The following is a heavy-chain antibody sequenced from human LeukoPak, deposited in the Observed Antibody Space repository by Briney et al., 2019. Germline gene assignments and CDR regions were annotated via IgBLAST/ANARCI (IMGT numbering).Heavy chain of an antibody. V-gene: IGHV3-23*01. CDR2: ISGSGGST. D-gene: IGHD6-13*01. CDR1: GFTFSGYA. CDR3: AKARGWSSSWYWFDP. Sequence: PGRSLRLSCAASGFTFSGYAMSWVRQAPGKGLEWVSAISGSGGSTYYADSVKGRFTISRDNSKNTLYLQMNSLRAEDTAVYYCAKARGWSSSWYWFDPWGQGTLVTVSS. J-gene: IGHJ5*02.